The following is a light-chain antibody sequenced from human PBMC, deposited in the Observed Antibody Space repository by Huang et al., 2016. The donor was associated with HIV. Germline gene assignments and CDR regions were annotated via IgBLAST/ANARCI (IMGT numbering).Light chain of an antibody. CDR3: HQRSDWLYT. V-gene: IGKV3-11*01. CDR1: QSVSSY. J-gene: IGKJ2*01. Sequence: EIVLTQSRGTLSLSPGERATLSCRASQSVSSYLAWYQQKPGQAPRLLIYDASHRATGIPARFSGSGSGTDFTLTITSLEPEDFAVYYCHQRSDWLYTFGEGTKLEIK. CDR2: DAS.